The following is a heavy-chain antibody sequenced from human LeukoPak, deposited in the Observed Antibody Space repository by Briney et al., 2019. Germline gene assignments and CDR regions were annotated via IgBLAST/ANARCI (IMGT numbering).Heavy chain of an antibody. Sequence: GGSLRLSCAASGFTLSHYWMSWVRQTPGKGLEWVANINQDESETYYVDSVRGRFTFSRDNAENSLYLQMNSLRVEDTAVYYCTRDGDTVLTRGYYYYMDVWGKETTVTVSS. CDR2: INQDESET. CDR3: TRDGDTVLTRGYYYYMDV. V-gene: IGHV3-7*01. CDR1: GFTLSHYW. J-gene: IGHJ6*03. D-gene: IGHD3-10*01.